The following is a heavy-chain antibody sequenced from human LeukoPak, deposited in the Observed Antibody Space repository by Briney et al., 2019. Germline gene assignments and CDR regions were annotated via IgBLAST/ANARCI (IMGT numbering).Heavy chain of an antibody. CDR1: GFTFSSYS. V-gene: IGHV3-21*01. CDR2: ISSSSSYI. Sequence: GGSVRLSCSASGFTFSSYSMNWVRQAPGKGLDWVSSISSSSSYIYYADSVKGRFTISRDNAKNSLYLQMNSLRAEDTAVYYCAPQKRDGYNGGGLDYWGQGTLVTVSS. J-gene: IGHJ4*02. CDR3: APQKRDGYNGGGLDY. D-gene: IGHD5-24*01.